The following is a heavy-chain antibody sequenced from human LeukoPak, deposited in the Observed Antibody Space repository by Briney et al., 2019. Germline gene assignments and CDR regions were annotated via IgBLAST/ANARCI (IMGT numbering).Heavy chain of an antibody. J-gene: IGHJ4*02. V-gene: IGHV4-4*02. Sequence: SETLSLTCDVSGGSISNTNWWSWVRQPPGQGLEWIGEVSLAGQTNYNPSLNGRVTMSLDESSNQLSLKLTSVTAADTAIYYCSGESGAFCPFGYWGQGILVIVPS. CDR1: GGSISNTNW. D-gene: IGHD1-26*01. CDR3: SGESGAFCPFGY. CDR2: VSLAGQT.